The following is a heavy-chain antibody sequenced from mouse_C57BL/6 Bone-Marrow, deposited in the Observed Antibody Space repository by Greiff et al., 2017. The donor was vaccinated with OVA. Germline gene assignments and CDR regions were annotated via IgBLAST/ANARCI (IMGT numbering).Heavy chain of an antibody. CDR1: GYAFTNYL. V-gene: IGHV1-54*01. CDR2: INPGSGGT. D-gene: IGHD1-1*01. CDR3: ARGVYYYGSSPFAY. J-gene: IGHJ3*01. Sequence: VQLKQSGAELVRPGTSVKVSCKASGYAFTNYLIEWVKQRPGQGLEWIGVINPGSGGTNYNEKFKGKATLTADKSSSTAYMQLSSLTSEDSAVYFCARGVYYYGSSPFAYWGQGTLVTVSA.